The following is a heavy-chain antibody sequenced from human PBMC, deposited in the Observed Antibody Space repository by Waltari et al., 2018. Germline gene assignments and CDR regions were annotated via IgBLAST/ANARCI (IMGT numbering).Heavy chain of an antibody. V-gene: IGHV4-31*03. CDR1: GGSISRGGYY. Sequence: QVQLQASGPGLVKPSQTLSLTCTVSGGSISRGGYYWSWIRQHPGKGMEWIGYIYYSGSTYYNPSLKSRVTISVDTSKNQFSLKLSSVTAADTAVYYCARVEYSSSGQYFQHWGQGTLVTVSS. CDR2: IYYSGST. J-gene: IGHJ1*01. D-gene: IGHD6-6*01. CDR3: ARVEYSSSGQYFQH.